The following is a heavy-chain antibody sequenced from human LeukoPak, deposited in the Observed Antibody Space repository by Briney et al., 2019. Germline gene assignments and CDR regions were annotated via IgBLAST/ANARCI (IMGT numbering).Heavy chain of an antibody. Sequence: SETLSLTCTVSGGSLSSYYWSWLRQPAGKGLDWIGRIYTSGSTNYNPSLKSRVTMSVDTSKNQFSLKLSSVAAADTAVYYCARSEGHYDILTGYYKFYWYFDLWGRGTLVTVSS. J-gene: IGHJ2*01. D-gene: IGHD3-9*01. CDR2: IYTSGST. V-gene: IGHV4-4*07. CDR3: ARSEGHYDILTGYYKFYWYFDL. CDR1: GGSLSSYY.